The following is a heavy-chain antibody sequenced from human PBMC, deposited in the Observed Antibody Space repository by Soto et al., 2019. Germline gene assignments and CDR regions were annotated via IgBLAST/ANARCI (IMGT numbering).Heavy chain of an antibody. D-gene: IGHD2-2*02. CDR2: INSDGSST. CDR1: GFTFSSYW. J-gene: IGHJ4*02. Sequence: GGSLRLSCAASGFTFSSYWMHWVRQAPGKGLVWVSRINSDGSSTSYADSVKGRFTISRDNAKNTLYLQMNSLRAEDTAVYYCASLEAAAIYFDYWGQGTLVTVSS. CDR3: ASLEAAAIYFDY. V-gene: IGHV3-74*01.